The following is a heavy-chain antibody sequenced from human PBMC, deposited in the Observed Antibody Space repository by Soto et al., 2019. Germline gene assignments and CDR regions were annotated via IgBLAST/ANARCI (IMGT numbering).Heavy chain of an antibody. V-gene: IGHV4-61*01. CDR2: IYYSGST. D-gene: IGHD3-22*01. J-gene: IGHJ4*02. Sequence: SETLSLTCTVSGGSVSSGSYYWSWIRQPPGKGLEWIGYIYYSGSTNYNPSLKSRVTISVDTSKNQFSLKLSSVTAADTAVYYCARATYYYDSSGFDYWGQGTLVTVST. CDR3: ARATYYYDSSGFDY. CDR1: GGSVSSGSYY.